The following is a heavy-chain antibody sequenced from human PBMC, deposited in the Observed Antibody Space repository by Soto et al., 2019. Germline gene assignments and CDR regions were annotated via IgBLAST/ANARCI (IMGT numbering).Heavy chain of an antibody. D-gene: IGHD2-2*01. CDR3: ARHRYCSSTSCYFDY. Sequence: ETLSLTCTVSGGSISSYYWSWIRQPPGKGLEWIGYIYYSGSTNYNPSLKSRVTISVDTSKNQFSLKLSSVTAADTAVYYCARHRYCSSTSCYFDYWGQGTLVTVSS. CDR2: IYYSGST. CDR1: GGSISSYY. V-gene: IGHV4-59*01. J-gene: IGHJ4*02.